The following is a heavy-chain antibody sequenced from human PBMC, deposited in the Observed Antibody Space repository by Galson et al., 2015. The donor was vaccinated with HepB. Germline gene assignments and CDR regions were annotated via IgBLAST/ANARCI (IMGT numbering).Heavy chain of an antibody. CDR1: GYTFTSCA. Sequence: SVKVSCKASGYTFTSCAMHWVRQAPGQRLEWMGWINAGNGNTKYSQKFQGRVTITRDTSASTAYMELSSLRSEDTAVYYCARDRNYYDSSGYGSWGQGTLVTVSS. CDR3: ARDRNYYDSSGYGS. V-gene: IGHV1-3*01. D-gene: IGHD3-22*01. J-gene: IGHJ4*02. CDR2: INAGNGNT.